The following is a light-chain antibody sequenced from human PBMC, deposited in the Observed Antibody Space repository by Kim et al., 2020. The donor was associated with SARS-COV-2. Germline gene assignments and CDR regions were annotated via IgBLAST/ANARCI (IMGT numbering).Light chain of an antibody. V-gene: IGLV4-69*01. CDR3: QTWVTGIQV. CDR2: LNSDGSH. CDR1: SGHSSYA. Sequence: QPVLTQSPSASASLGASVKLTCTLSSGHSSYAIAWHQQQPEKGPRFLMNLNSDGSHNKGDGIPDRFSGSSSGAERYLTISSLQSEDEADYYCQTWVTGIQVFGGGTQLTVL. J-gene: IGLJ3*02.